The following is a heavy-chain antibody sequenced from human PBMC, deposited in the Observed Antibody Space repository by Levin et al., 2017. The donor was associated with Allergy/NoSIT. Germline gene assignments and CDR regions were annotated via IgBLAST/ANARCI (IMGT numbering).Heavy chain of an antibody. CDR3: AHALSVPVTGTRRSYYYGFDV. Sequence: GSGPTLVKPTQTLTLTCTFSGFSLSSSGVGVGWIRQPPGKALEWLALIYWDADKRYSPSLKSRLTITKDTSKNPVVLTMTNMDPVDTATYYCAHALSVPVTGTRRSYYYGFDVWGQGTTVTVSS. CDR2: IYWDADK. D-gene: IGHD4-11*01. V-gene: IGHV2-5*02. J-gene: IGHJ6*02. CDR1: GFSLSSSGVG.